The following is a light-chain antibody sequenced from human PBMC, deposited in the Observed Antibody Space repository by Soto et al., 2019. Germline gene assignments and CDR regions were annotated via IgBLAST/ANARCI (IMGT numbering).Light chain of an antibody. CDR3: SLYTSENTYV. CDR2: EVT. V-gene: IGLV2-14*03. J-gene: IGLJ1*01. Sequence: QSALTQPASVSGSPGQSITISCTGTSSDVGGYNYVSWYQQHPGKAPKLLIYEVTNRPSGVSNRFSGSKSGNTASLTISGLQAEDEAEYYCSLYTSENTYVFGTGTKLTVL. CDR1: SSDVGGYNY.